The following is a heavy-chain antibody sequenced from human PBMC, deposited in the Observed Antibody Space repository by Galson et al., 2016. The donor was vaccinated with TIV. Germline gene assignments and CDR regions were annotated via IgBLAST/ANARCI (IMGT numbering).Heavy chain of an antibody. CDR1: GFTVGNNY. Sequence: SLRLSCAASGFTVGNNYMSWVRQPPGKGLEWVAAMYSGGDTVYADSGKGRFTISRDSSKNTLYLQMNGLRAEDTAVYYCANHGQGDSWGQGTLVTVSS. CDR3: ANHGQGDS. D-gene: IGHD1-14*01. J-gene: IGHJ4*02. CDR2: MYSGGDT. V-gene: IGHV3-53*01.